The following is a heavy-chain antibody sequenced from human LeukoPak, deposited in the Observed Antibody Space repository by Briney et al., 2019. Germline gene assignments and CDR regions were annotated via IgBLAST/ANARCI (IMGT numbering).Heavy chain of an antibody. V-gene: IGHV4-39*01. CDR2: IYYSGST. CDR1: GGSISSSSYY. J-gene: IGHJ4*02. D-gene: IGHD6-19*01. Sequence: WETLSLTCTVSGGSISSSSYYWGWIRQPPGKGLEWIGSIYYSGSTYYNPSLKSRVTISVDTSKNQFSLKLSSVTAADTAVYYCARLFFSGWRFDYWGQGTLVTVSS. CDR3: ARLFFSGWRFDY.